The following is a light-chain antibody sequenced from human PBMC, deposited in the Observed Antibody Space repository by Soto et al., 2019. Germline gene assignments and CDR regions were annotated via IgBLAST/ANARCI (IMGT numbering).Light chain of an antibody. CDR3: QQYGSSPPIT. J-gene: IGKJ5*01. CDR2: GAS. V-gene: IGKV3-20*01. Sequence: DIVLPQSPGPLSLSPGDRAPLSCRARQSVSSSYLARYQQKPGQAPRLLIYGASSRATGTPDRFSGSGSGTDFTLTISRLEPEDFAVYYCQQYGSSPPITFGQGTRLEIK. CDR1: QSVSSSY.